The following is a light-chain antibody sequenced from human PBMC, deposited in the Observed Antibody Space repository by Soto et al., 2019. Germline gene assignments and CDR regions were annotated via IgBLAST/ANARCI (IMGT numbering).Light chain of an antibody. CDR1: SGHSSYA. J-gene: IGLJ3*02. V-gene: IGLV4-69*01. CDR2: LNNDGSH. CDR3: QTWGTGFQL. Sequence: QSVLTQSPSASASLGASVKLTCTLSSGHSSYAIAWHQKQPGKGHRYLMDLNNDGSHTKGDGIPDRFSGSSSGADRYPILSRLQSEDEADYYWQTWGTGFQLFGGGTKLTVL.